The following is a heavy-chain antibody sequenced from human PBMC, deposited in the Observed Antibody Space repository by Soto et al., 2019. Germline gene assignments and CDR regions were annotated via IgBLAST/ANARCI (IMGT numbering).Heavy chain of an antibody. CDR2: ISRTGSTI. J-gene: IGHJ4*02. CDR3: ATARDYGDYNLGYYFDY. D-gene: IGHD4-17*01. Sequence: GGSLRLSCVASGFTFSDSYMSGIRQAPGKGLEWVSYISRTGSTIYYADSVKGRFTMSRDNAKNSLFLQMSSLRAEDTAVYYCATARDYGDYNLGYYFDYWGQGTLVTVAS. V-gene: IGHV3-11*01. CDR1: GFTFSDSY.